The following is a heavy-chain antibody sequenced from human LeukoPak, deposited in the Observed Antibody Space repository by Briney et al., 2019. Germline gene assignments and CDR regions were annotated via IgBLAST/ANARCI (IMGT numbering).Heavy chain of an antibody. D-gene: IGHD1-26*01. CDR3: ARGAPPGIVGATLDY. J-gene: IGHJ4*02. Sequence: SETLSLTCAVYGGSFSGYYWSWIRQPPGKGLEWIGEINHSESTNYNPSLKSRVTISVDTSKNQFSLKLSSVTAADTAVYYCARGAPPGIVGATLDYWGQGTLVTVSS. CDR1: GGSFSGYY. V-gene: IGHV4-34*01. CDR2: INHSEST.